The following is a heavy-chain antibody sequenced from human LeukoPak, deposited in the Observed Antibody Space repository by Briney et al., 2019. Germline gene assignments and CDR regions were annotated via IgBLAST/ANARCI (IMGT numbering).Heavy chain of an antibody. J-gene: IGHJ6*03. CDR2: ISSSSSYI. CDR1: GFTFSRYS. V-gene: IGHV3-21*01. CDR3: ARGPGYDFWSGYYMDV. D-gene: IGHD3-3*01. Sequence: PGGSLRLSXAASGFTFSRYSMNWVRQATGKGLEWVSSISSSSSYIYYADSVKGRFTISRDNAKNSLYLQMNSLRAEDTAVYYCARGPGYDFWSGYYMDVWGKGTTVTVSS.